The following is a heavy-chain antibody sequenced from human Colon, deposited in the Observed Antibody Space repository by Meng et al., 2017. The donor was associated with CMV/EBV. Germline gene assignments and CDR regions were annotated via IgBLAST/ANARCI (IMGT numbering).Heavy chain of an antibody. D-gene: IGHD1-1*01. Sequence: GGSLRLSCAASGFPVSANYMAWFRQAPGKGLEWVSIIYIGGTTTLYADSVKGRFSISTDNSKNTLYLQMSSLRDEGTAVYFCAREGYFRGFENWGQGTLVTVSS. CDR1: GFPVSANY. CDR3: AREGYFRGFEN. V-gene: IGHV3-53*01. CDR2: IYIGGTTT. J-gene: IGHJ4*02.